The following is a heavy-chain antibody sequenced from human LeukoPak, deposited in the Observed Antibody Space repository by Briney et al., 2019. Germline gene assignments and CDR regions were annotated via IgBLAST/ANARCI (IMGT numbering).Heavy chain of an antibody. Sequence: GGSLRLSCAASGFTFSTYGIHWVRQAPGKGLEWVSAISGSGGSTYYADSVKGRFTISRDNSKNTLYLQMNSLRAEDTAVYYCAKDRSGIAVAGSLIWGQGTLVTVSS. J-gene: IGHJ4*02. CDR3: AKDRSGIAVAGSLI. D-gene: IGHD6-19*01. CDR2: ISGSGGST. CDR1: GFTFSTYG. V-gene: IGHV3-23*01.